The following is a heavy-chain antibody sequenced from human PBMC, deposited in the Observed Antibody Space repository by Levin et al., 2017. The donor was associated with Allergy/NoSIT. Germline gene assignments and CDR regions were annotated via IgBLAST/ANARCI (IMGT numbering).Heavy chain of an antibody. CDR3: ARRVAGWFDP. CDR1: GDYVSGMIYY. V-gene: IGHV4-61*01. CDR2: IYYTGIT. J-gene: IGHJ5*02. Sequence: SETLSLTCTVSGDYVSGMIYYWVWIRQPPGKGLEWIGYIYYTGITNYNPSLKSRVTISVDTSKNQFSLKLSSLSAADTAMYFCARRVAGWFDPWGQGTLVTVSS.